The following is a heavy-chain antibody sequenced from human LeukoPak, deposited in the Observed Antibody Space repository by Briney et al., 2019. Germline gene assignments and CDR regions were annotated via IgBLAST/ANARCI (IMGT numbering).Heavy chain of an antibody. V-gene: IGHV4-59*08. CDR1: GGSHSSYY. CDR3: ARRLQTIVGATTFDDAFDI. Sequence: SETLSLTCTVSGGSHSSYYWSWIRLPPGKGLEWIGYIYDSGSTNYNPSLKSRVTISVDTSKNQFSLKLSSVTAADTAVYYCARRLQTIVGATTFDDAFDIWGQGTMVTVSS. J-gene: IGHJ3*02. CDR2: IYDSGST. D-gene: IGHD1-26*01.